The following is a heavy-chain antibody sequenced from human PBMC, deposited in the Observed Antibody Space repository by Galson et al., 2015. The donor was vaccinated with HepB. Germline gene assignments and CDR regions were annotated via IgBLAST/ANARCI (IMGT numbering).Heavy chain of an antibody. V-gene: IGHV3-43*01. CDR2: ISWDGGST. Sequence: SLRLSCAASGFTFDDYTMHWVRQAPGKGLEWVSLISWDGGSTYYADSVKGRFTISRDNSKNSLYLQMNSLRTEDTALYYCAKDITRYDSSGHPDYWGQGTLVTVSS. CDR3: AKDITRYDSSGHPDY. D-gene: IGHD3-22*01. CDR1: GFTFDDYT. J-gene: IGHJ4*02.